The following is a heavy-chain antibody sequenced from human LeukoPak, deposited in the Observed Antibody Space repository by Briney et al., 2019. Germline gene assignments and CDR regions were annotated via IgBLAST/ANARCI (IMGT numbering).Heavy chain of an antibody. CDR3: ASPIMTTATGAFDI. CDR1: GYTFTSYD. J-gene: IGHJ3*02. Sequence: ASVKVSCKASGYTFTSYDINWVRQAAGQGLEGMGWMNPNSGNTGYAQKFQGRVTMTRNTSISTAYMELSSLRSEDTAVYYCASPIMTTATGAFDIWGQGTMVTVSS. CDR2: MNPNSGNT. D-gene: IGHD4-17*01. V-gene: IGHV1-8*01.